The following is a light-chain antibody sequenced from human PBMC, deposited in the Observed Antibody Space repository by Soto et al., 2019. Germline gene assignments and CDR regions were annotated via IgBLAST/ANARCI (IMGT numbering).Light chain of an antibody. CDR1: SSNIGAGYD. CDR3: QSSDSSLNV. CDR2: GNS. J-gene: IGLJ1*01. Sequence: QSVLTQPPSVSGAPGQRVTISCTGSSSNIGAGYDVHWYQQLPGTAPKLLIYGNSNRPSGVPDRFSGSKSGTSASLAITGLQAEDDDDYYCQSSDSSLNVFGTGTKVTVL. V-gene: IGLV1-40*01.